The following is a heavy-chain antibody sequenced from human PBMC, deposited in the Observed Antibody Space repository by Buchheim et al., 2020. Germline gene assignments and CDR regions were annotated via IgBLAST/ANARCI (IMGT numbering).Heavy chain of an antibody. D-gene: IGHD2-15*01. V-gene: IGHV4-39*07. Sequence: QLQLPESGPGLVKPSETLSLTCTVSGGSISSSSYYWGWIRQPPWQGLEWIGSIYYSGSTYYNPSLKSRVAISVDTSKNQFSLKLSSVTAADTAVYYCAREKGGYLDYWGQGTL. CDR2: IYYSGST. J-gene: IGHJ4*02. CDR3: AREKGGYLDY. CDR1: GGSISSSSYY.